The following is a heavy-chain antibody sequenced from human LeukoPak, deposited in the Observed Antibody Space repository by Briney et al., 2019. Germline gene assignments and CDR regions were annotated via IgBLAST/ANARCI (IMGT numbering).Heavy chain of an antibody. CDR1: GFTFSSYG. D-gene: IGHD3-22*01. CDR3: ARDQIYYDSSGYLDY. V-gene: IGHV3-33*01. CDR2: IWYDGSNK. Sequence: GGSLRLSCAASGFTFSSYGMHWVRQAPGKGLEWVAVIWYDGSNKYYADSVKGRFTISRDNSKNTLYLQMNSLRAEDTAVYYCARDQIYYDSSGYLDYWGQGTLVTVSS. J-gene: IGHJ4*02.